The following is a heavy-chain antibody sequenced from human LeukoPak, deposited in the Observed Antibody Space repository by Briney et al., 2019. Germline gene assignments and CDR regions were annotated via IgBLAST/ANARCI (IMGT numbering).Heavy chain of an antibody. CDR1: GYSFTSYW. CDR2: IYPGDSDT. D-gene: IGHD3-22*01. CDR3: ARGPRRTYYYDSADLYYFDY. J-gene: IGHJ4*02. Sequence: GESLKISCKGSGYSFTSYWIGWVRQMPGKGLEWMGIIYPGDSDTRYSPSFQGQVTISADKSISTAYLQWSSLKASNTAMYYCARGPRRTYYYDSADLYYFDYWGQGTLVTVSS. V-gene: IGHV5-51*01.